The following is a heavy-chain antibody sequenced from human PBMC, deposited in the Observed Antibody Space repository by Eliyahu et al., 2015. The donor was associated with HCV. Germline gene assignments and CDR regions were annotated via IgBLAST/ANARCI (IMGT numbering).Heavy chain of an antibody. CDR2: IFSTGGA. J-gene: IGHJ4*02. CDR1: GDSTRNYY. D-gene: IGHD6-25*01. Sequence: QVQLQESGPRLVKPSEALSLTCXVSGDSTRNYYXXWIRQPPGKGLEWIGDIFSTGGANYNPSLRSRVTISVDTSKNQFSLKLTSVTAADTAVYSCARLAASAYHFDYWGQGALVTVSS. V-gene: IGHV4-4*08. CDR3: ARLAASAYHFDY.